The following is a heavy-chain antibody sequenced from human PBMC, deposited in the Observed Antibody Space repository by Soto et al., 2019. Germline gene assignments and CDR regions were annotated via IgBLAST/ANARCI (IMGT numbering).Heavy chain of an antibody. CDR2: IRRNSGSL. Sequence: GGSLRLSCAASGFTFDDYAMHWVRQAPGKGLEWVSSIRRNSGSLAYGDSVKGRFTISRDNAKNSLYLQMNSLTPEDTALYYCAEGGSSSWLRDGLDIWGQGTLVTVSS. J-gene: IGHJ3*02. V-gene: IGHV3-9*01. D-gene: IGHD2-2*01. CDR1: GFTFDDYA. CDR3: AEGGSSSWLRDGLDI.